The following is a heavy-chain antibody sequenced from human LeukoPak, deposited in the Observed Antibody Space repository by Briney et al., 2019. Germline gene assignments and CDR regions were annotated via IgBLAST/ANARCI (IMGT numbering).Heavy chain of an antibody. D-gene: IGHD3-22*01. CDR1: GYTFTGYY. CDR3: ARDYYDSSGFDY. CDR2: INPNSGGT. V-gene: IGHV1-2*02. J-gene: IGHJ4*02. Sequence: ASVKVSCKASGYTFTGYYMHWVRQAPGQGLEWVGWINPNSGGTNYAQKFQGRVTMTRDTSISTAYMELSRLRSDDTAVYYCARDYYDSSGFDYWGQGTLVTVSS.